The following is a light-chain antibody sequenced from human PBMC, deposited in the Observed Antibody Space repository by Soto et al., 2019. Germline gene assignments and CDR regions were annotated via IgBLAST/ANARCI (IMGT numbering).Light chain of an antibody. CDR2: DTS. J-gene: IGKJ1*01. CDR3: QQYNNWPWT. Sequence: EIVLTQSPGTLSLSPGERATLSCRASQSVRDRYLAWYQQKPGQAPSLLIYDTSTRATGVPDRFSGSGSGTDFTLTISSLQSEDFAVYYCQQYNNWPWTFGQGTKVDIK. V-gene: IGKV3D-20*02. CDR1: QSVRDRY.